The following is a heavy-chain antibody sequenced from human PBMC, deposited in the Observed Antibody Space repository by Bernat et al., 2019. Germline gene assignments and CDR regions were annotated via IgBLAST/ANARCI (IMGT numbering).Heavy chain of an antibody. CDR3: GRGHWGIDY. Sequence: QVQLVVSGGGLVKPGGSLRLSCAASGFTFSDHYMSWIRQAPGKGLEWVSYIDKTGTETNYADSLKGRFTISRDNAKNSLYLQLNSLRAEDTAVYYCGRGHWGIDYWGQGILATVSP. V-gene: IGHV3-11*06. D-gene: IGHD3-16*01. CDR2: IDKTGTET. CDR1: GFTFSDHY. J-gene: IGHJ4*02.